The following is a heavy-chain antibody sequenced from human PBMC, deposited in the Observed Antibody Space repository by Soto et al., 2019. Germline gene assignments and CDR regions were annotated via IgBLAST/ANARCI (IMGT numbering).Heavy chain of an antibody. J-gene: IGHJ4*02. CDR1: GYTFSNYL. CDR3: ASSSYGSGNFY. V-gene: IGHV1-3*01. Sequence: QVQLVQSGAEVKKPGASVKVSCKASGYTFSNYLLHWVRQAPGQRLEWMGWINAGNGNTKYSQRFQGRVTLTRATSASTGYMELSSLRSEDTAVYYCASSSYGSGNFYWGQGTLVTVSS. CDR2: INAGNGNT. D-gene: IGHD3-10*01.